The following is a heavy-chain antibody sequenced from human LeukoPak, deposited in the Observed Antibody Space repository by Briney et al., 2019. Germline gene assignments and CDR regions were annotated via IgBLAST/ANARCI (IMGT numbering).Heavy chain of an antibody. V-gene: IGHV3-23*01. D-gene: IGHD3-10*01. CDR1: GFTFSSYA. CDR2: ISGSGSST. J-gene: IGHJ5*02. Sequence: GGSLRLSCAASGFTFSSYAMSWVRQAPGKGLEWVSAISGSGSSTYYADSVKGRFTISRDNSKNTLYLQMNSLRAEDTAVYYCAKEGALLLWFGEMYNWFDTWGQGTLVTVSS. CDR3: AKEGALLLWFGEMYNWFDT.